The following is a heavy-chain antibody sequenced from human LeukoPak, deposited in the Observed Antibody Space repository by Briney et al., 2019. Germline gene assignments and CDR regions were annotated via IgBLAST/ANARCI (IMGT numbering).Heavy chain of an antibody. CDR2: ISSSSNII. Sequence: GGSLRVSCAASGFSFSNYNMNWVRQPPGKRLQWVSYISSSSNIIYYADSVKGRFTISRDNAKNSLFLQMNSLRAEDTAVYYCARDFAREFTIDYWGQGTLVTVSS. J-gene: IGHJ4*02. CDR1: GFSFSNYN. V-gene: IGHV3-48*01. CDR3: ARDFAREFTIDY. D-gene: IGHD3-10*01.